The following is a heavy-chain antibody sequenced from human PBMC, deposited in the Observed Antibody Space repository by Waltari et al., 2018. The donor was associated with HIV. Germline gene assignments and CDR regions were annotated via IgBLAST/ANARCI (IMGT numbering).Heavy chain of an antibody. CDR2: ISGSGGST. CDR3: AKDMTGDFWSGYIKGAYFDY. V-gene: IGHV3-23*01. J-gene: IGHJ4*02. CDR1: GFTFSSYA. Sequence: EVQLLESGGGLVQPGGSLRLSCAASGFTFSSYAMSWVRQAPGKGLEWVSAISGSGGSTYYADSGKGRFTISIDNSKNTLYLQMNSLRAEDTAVYYCAKDMTGDFWSGYIKGAYFDYWGQGTLVTVSS. D-gene: IGHD3-3*01.